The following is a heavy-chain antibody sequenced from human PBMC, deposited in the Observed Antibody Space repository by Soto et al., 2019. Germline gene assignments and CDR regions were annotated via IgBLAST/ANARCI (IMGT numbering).Heavy chain of an antibody. CDR1: GLTSTSSW. J-gene: IGHJ4*02. CDR3: VTYCSYTRRLYSCTDY. Sequence: GESLKISCAASGLTSTSSWLGWVRQAPGKGLEWLANIGQGGTGQYYVDSMKGRFTISRDTAENTIILQMSGLRAEDTAVYYCVTYCSYTRRLYSCTDYWGQGTLVTVSS. D-gene: IGHD6-6*01. V-gene: IGHV3-7*03. CDR2: IGQGGTGQ.